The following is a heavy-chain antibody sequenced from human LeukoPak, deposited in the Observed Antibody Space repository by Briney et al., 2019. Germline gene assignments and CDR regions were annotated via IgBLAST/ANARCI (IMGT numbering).Heavy chain of an antibody. CDR2: IYYSGST. CDR3: ARDRGSRDAFDI. D-gene: IGHD1-26*01. Sequence: SETLSLTCTVSGGSISSYYWSWIRQPPGKGLEWIGYIYYSGSTNYNPSLKSRVTISVDTSKNQFPLKLSSVTAADTAVYYCARDRGSRDAFDIWGQGTMVTVSS. CDR1: GGSISSYY. V-gene: IGHV4-59*01. J-gene: IGHJ3*02.